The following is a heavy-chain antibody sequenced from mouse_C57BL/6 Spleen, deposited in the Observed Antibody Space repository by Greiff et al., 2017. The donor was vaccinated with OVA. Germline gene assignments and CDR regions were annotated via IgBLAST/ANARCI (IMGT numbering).Heavy chain of an antibody. CDR1: GFNFTDYY. CDR3: ARDGSYWYYDV. CDR2: IDPDDGDT. J-gene: IGHJ1*03. D-gene: IGHD1-1*02. Sequence: VQLQQSGAELVKPGASVKLSCKASGFNFTDYYMHWVKQRNEQGLEWIGRIDPDDGDTKYTPKFKGKATITTDTSSNTAYLQLSSLTSEDTDVYYCARDGSYWYYDVWGTGTTVTVSS. V-gene: IGHV14-2*01.